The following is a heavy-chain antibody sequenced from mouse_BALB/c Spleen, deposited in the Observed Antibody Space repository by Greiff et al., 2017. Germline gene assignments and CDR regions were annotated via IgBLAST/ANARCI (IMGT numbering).Heavy chain of an antibody. V-gene: IGHV3-2*02. CDR3: ARGNYVPYAMDY. Sequence: EVQLVESGPGLVKPSQSLSLTCTVTGYSITSDYAWNWIRQFPGNKLEWMGYISYSGSTSYNPSLKSRISITRDTSKNQFFLQLNSVTTEDTATYYCARGNYVPYAMDYWGQGTSVTVSS. D-gene: IGHD2-1*01. CDR1: GYSITSDYA. CDR2: ISYSGST. J-gene: IGHJ4*01.